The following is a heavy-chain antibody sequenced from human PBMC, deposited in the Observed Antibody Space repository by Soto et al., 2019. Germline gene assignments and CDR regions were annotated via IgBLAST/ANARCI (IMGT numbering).Heavy chain of an antibody. Sequence: GGSLRLSCAASGFTFSSYAMSWVRQAPGKGLEWVSAISGSGGSTYYADSVKGWFTISRDNSKNTLYLQMNSLRAEDMAVYYCANDGVVGATGYYFDFWGHGTLVTVSS. D-gene: IGHD1-26*01. CDR2: ISGSGGST. CDR3: ANDGVVGATGYYFDF. V-gene: IGHV3-23*01. J-gene: IGHJ4*01. CDR1: GFTFSSYA.